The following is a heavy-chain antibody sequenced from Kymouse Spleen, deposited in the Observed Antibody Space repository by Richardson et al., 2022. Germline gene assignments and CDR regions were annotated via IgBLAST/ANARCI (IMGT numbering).Heavy chain of an antibody. Sequence: EVQLVESGGGLVQPGGSLRLSCAASGFTFSSYDMHWVRQATGKGLEWVSAIGTAGDTYYPGSVKGRFTISRENAKNSLYLQMNSLRAGDTAVYYCARGNSSSSGPHYYGMDVWGQGTTVTVSS. CDR1: GFTFSSYD. J-gene: IGHJ6*02. CDR2: IGTAGDT. D-gene: IGHD6-6*01. CDR3: ARGNSSSSGPHYYGMDV. V-gene: IGHV3-13*01.